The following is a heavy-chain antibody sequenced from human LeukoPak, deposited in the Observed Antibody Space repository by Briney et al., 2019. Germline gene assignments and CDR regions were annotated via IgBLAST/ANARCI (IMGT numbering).Heavy chain of an antibody. CDR1: GFTFSSYS. J-gene: IGHJ4*02. Sequence: PGGSLRLSCAASGFTFSSYSMNCVRQAPGKGREWVSYISSSSGYIYYADSVKGRFTISRDNAKNSLYLQRNSLRAEDTAVYYCARDSGYGLAFDYWGQGTLVTVSS. CDR2: ISSSSGYI. D-gene: IGHD5-12*01. V-gene: IGHV3-21*01. CDR3: ARDSGYGLAFDY.